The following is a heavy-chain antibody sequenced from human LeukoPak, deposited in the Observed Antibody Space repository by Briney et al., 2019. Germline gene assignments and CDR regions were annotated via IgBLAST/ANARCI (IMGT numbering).Heavy chain of an antibody. V-gene: IGHV3-23*01. D-gene: IGHD2-2*01. J-gene: IGHJ4*02. Sequence: GGSLRLSCAASGFPFSSSWVHWVRQAPGKGLEWVSAISGSGGSTYYADSVKGRFTISRDNSKNTLYLQMNSLRAEDTAVYYCAKAGDIVVVPGKKGLAGYWGQGTLVTVSS. CDR2: ISGSGGST. CDR1: GFPFSSSW. CDR3: AKAGDIVVVPGKKGLAGY.